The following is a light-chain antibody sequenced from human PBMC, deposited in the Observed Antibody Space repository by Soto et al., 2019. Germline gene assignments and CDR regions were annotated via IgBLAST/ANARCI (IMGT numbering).Light chain of an antibody. CDR2: GAA. Sequence: EIVMTQSPSTLSVSPGERATLSCRASQSVSSNLAWYEQKPGQAPRLLIYGAATRATGTPARFSGSGSGTEFTLTISSLQSEDFAVYYCLHYNKWPLTFGEGTKVEIK. CDR1: QSVSSN. V-gene: IGKV3-15*01. J-gene: IGKJ4*01. CDR3: LHYNKWPLT.